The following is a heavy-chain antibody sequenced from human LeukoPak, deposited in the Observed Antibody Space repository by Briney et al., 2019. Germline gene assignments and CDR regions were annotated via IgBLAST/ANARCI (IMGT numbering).Heavy chain of an antibody. J-gene: IGHJ4*02. CDR1: GFTFSSYA. CDR3: AKQGADYDFWSGPFDY. Sequence: GGSLRLSCAASGFTFSSYAMSWVRQAPGKGLEWVSAISGSGGSTYYADSVKGRFTISRDNSKNTLYLQMNSLRAEDTAVYYCAKQGADYDFWSGPFDYRGQGTLVTVSS. D-gene: IGHD3-3*01. V-gene: IGHV3-23*01. CDR2: ISGSGGST.